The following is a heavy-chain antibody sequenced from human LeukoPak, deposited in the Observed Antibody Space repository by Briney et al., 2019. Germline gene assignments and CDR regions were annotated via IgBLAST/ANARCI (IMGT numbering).Heavy chain of an antibody. J-gene: IGHJ6*03. V-gene: IGHV1-69*05. CDR3: ARGVLEDTAMVITFRPEYYYYYMDV. Sequence: SVKVSCKASGGTFSSYATSWVRQAPGQGLEWMGGIIPIFGTANYAQKFQGRVTITTDESTSTAYMELSSLRSEDTAVYYCARGVLEDTAMVITFRPEYYYYYMDVWGKGTTVTVSS. D-gene: IGHD5-18*01. CDR1: GGTFSSYA. CDR2: IIPIFGTA.